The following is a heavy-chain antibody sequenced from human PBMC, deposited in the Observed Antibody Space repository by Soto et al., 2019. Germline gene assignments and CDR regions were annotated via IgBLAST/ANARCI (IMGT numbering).Heavy chain of an antibody. D-gene: IGHD2-2*01. J-gene: IGHJ5*02. CDR1: GFTFSDYY. V-gene: IGHV3-11*06. CDR3: ARVRGYCSSTSCYNNWFDP. Sequence: GGSLRLSCAASGFTFSDYYMSWIRQAPGKGLEWVSYISSSSSYTNYADSVKGRFTISRDNAKNSLYLQMNSLRAEDTAVYYCARVRGYCSSTSCYNNWFDPWGQGSQVTGSS. CDR2: ISSSSSYT.